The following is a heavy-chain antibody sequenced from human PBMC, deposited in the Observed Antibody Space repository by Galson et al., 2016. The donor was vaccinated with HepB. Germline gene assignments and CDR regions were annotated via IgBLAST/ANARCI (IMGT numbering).Heavy chain of an antibody. Sequence: SLRLSCAASGFTFRDHYLSWIRQAPGKGLEWIAYISNTASTIYYADSVKGRFTISRDSAESSVYLQRNSLRAEDTAVYYCARGSTTVIVPGTFTFGGQGTVVTVSA. V-gene: IGHV3-11*01. J-gene: IGHJ3*01. CDR1: GFTFRDHY. CDR2: ISNTASTI. D-gene: IGHD2-2*01. CDR3: ARGSTTVIVPGTFTF.